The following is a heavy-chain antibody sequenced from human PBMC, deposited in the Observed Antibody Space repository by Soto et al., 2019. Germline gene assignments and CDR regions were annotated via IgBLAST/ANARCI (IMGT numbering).Heavy chain of an antibody. J-gene: IGHJ4*02. CDR2: ISATSTYI. Sequence: EVQLVESGGGLVKPGGSLRLTCAGSTFNFTSYSLNWVRQAPGKGLEWVSSISATSTYIFYADSVKGRFTISRDNAKNSVSLQMHSLRAEDTALYYCARVNSATGSMHFDHWGQGTLVTVPS. CDR1: TFNFTSYS. CDR3: ARVNSATGSMHFDH. D-gene: IGHD3-9*01. V-gene: IGHV3-21*01.